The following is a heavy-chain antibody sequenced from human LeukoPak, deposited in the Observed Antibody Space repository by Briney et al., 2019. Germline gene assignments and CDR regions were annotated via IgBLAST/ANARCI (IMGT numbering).Heavy chain of an antibody. V-gene: IGHV4-4*07. D-gene: IGHD4-23*01. Sequence: SETLSLTCTVSGGSISSYYWSWIRQLAGKGLEWIGRIYTSGSTNYNPSLKSRVTMSVDTSKNQFSLKLSSVTAADTAVYYCARVDYGGKLNYYYYYMDVWGKGTTVTVSS. CDR2: IYTSGST. CDR3: ARVDYGGKLNYYYYYMDV. J-gene: IGHJ6*03. CDR1: GGSISSYY.